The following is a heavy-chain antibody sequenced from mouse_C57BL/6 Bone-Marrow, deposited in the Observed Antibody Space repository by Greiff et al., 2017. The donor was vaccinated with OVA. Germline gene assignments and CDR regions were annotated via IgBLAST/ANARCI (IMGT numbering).Heavy chain of an antibody. Sequence: QVQLKQPGAELVRPGSSVKLSCKASGYTFTSYWMHWVKQRPIQGLEWIGNIDPSDSETHYNQKFKDKATLTVDKSSSTAYMQLSSLTSEDSAVYYCARLYDYEAYWYFDVWGTGTTVTVSS. CDR3: ARLYDYEAYWYFDV. CDR2: IDPSDSET. V-gene: IGHV1-52*01. CDR1: GYTFTSYW. J-gene: IGHJ1*03. D-gene: IGHD2-4*01.